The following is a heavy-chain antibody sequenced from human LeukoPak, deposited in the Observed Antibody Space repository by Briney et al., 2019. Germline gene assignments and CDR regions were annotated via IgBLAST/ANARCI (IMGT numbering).Heavy chain of an antibody. J-gene: IGHJ6*02. CDR1: GGSFSGYY. V-gene: IGHV4-34*01. CDR3: AGGPGSYYKPYYYSMDV. D-gene: IGHD3-10*01. CDR2: INHSGST. Sequence: PSETLSLTCAVYGGSFSGYYWSWIRQPPGKGLEWIGEINHSGSTNYNPSLKSRVTISVDTSKNQFSLKLSSVTAADTAVYYCAGGPGSYYKPYYYSMDVWGQGTTVTVSS.